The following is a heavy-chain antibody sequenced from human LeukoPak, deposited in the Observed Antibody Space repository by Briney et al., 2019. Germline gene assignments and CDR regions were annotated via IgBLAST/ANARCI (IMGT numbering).Heavy chain of an antibody. V-gene: IGHV3-74*01. CDR3: VRDCTSCYAYRFDP. J-gene: IGHJ5*02. Sequence: GASLRLSCAASGFTFSTYWMHWVRQAPGKGLVWVSRRNSDGSSTTYADSVRGRFTISRDNAKNTLYMQMNSLRAEDTAVYYCVRDCTSCYAYRFDPWGQGTLVTVCS. D-gene: IGHD2-2*01. CDR2: RNSDGSST. CDR1: GFTFSTYW.